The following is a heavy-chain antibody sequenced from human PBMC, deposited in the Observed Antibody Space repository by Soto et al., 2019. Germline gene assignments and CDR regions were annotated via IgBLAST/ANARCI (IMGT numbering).Heavy chain of an antibody. Sequence: KPSETLSLTCTVSGGSIDNYEYYWTWIRQAPGKGLEWVGYIYYSGRTNYNPSLNSRLTISLDTSKNQFSLRLTSVSAADTAMYYCARDRSNSPDYFDFWGQGTLVTVSS. V-gene: IGHV4-30-4*01. CDR1: GGSIDNYEYY. CDR3: ARDRSNSPDYFDF. CDR2: IYYSGRT. J-gene: IGHJ4*02. D-gene: IGHD6-6*01.